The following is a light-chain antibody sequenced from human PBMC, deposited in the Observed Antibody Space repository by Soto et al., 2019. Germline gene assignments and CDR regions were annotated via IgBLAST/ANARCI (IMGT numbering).Light chain of an antibody. CDR1: SSDVGAYNY. CDR3: SSYTVINTAV. CDR2: EVD. V-gene: IGLV2-14*01. Sequence: LTQPASVSGSPGQSISISCTGSSSDVGAYNYVAWYQQQPGKAPKLLIYEVDNRPSGISHRFSGSKSGNTASLTIYGLQTEDEADYYCSSYTVINTAVFGGGTKVTVL. J-gene: IGLJ3*02.